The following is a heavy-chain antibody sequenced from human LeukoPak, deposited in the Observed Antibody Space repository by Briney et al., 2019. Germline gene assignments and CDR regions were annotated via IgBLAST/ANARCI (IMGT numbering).Heavy chain of an antibody. J-gene: IGHJ3*02. CDR1: GGTFISYT. V-gene: IGHV1-69*02. CDR2: IIPILGIA. Sequence: SVEVSCKASGGTFISYTISWVRQAPGQGLEWMGRIIPILGIANYAQKFQGRVTITADKSTSTAYMELSSLRSEDTAVYYCASYGDYGGDAFDIWGQGTMVTVSS. CDR3: ASYGDYGGDAFDI. D-gene: IGHD4-17*01.